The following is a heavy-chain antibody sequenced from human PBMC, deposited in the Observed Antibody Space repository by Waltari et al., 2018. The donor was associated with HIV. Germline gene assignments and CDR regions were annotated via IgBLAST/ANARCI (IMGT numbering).Heavy chain of an antibody. CDR2: FSLDRDRI. V-gene: IGHV3-9*01. J-gene: IGHJ6*02. Sequence: EVQLVESGGGLVKPGGSLRLSCAVSGFTFAKYAMNWVRQVPGKGLECVSGFSLDRDRIDYADSVKGRFTVSRDNAKNSLYLQMNSLRVEDTALYYCGKDLTPGGLDVWGQGTTVIVSS. CDR3: GKDLTPGGLDV. CDR1: GFTFAKYA.